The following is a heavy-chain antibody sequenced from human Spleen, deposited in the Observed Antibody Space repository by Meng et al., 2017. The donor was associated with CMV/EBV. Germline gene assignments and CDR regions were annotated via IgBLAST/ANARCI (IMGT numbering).Heavy chain of an antibody. CDR3: ARSNIAARNYYYYGMDV. Sequence: SLKTSCAASGFTFSNYAMHWVRQAPGKGLEWVAMISYDGSKKYYPDSVKGRFTISRDNSKNTLYLQMNSRRADDTAVYFCARSNIAARNYYYYGMDVWGQGTTVTVSS. J-gene: IGHJ6*02. V-gene: IGHV3-30-3*01. D-gene: IGHD6-6*01. CDR2: ISYDGSKK. CDR1: GFTFSNYA.